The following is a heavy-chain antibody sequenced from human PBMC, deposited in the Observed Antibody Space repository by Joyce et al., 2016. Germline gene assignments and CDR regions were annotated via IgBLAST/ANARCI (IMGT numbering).Heavy chain of an antibody. J-gene: IGHJ1*01. V-gene: IGHV4-39*01. Sequence: QLQLQESGPGLVKPSETLSLTCVVSGGSISSSNYYWGWIRQPPGKGPEWIGNIYYSGSSYYNPSLKSRVTISVDTSKNKFSLKLISVTAADTAVYYCARQSSGWYAHFQHWGQGTLVTVSS. CDR1: GGSISSSNYY. CDR2: IYYSGSS. CDR3: ARQSSGWYAHFQH. D-gene: IGHD6-19*01.